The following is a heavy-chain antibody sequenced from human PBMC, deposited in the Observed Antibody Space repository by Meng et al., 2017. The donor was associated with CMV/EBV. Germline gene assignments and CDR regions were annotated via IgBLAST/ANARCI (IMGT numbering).Heavy chain of an antibody. CDR1: GYSFTSYW. Sequence: GESLKISCKGSGYSFTSYWIGWVRQMPGKGLEWMGIIYPGDSDTRYSPSFQGQVTISADKSISTAYLQLSSLKASDTAMYYCARQMRDDSSGWYAFDYWGQGTLVTVSS. J-gene: IGHJ4*02. CDR3: ARQMRDDSSGWYAFDY. D-gene: IGHD6-19*01. CDR2: IYPGDSDT. V-gene: IGHV5-51*01.